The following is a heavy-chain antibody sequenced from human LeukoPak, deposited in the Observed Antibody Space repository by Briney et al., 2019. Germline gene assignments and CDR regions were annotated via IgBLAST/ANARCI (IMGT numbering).Heavy chain of an antibody. Sequence: GGSLRLSCAASGFTFSSYAMSWVRQAPGKGLEWVAAISVSGGSTYYADSVKGRFTISRDNSKNTLYLQMNSLRAEDTAVYYCAKYQIRDYYDSSGYYYFDYWGQGTLVTVSS. CDR3: AKYQIRDYYDSSGYYYFDY. CDR2: ISVSGGST. J-gene: IGHJ4*02. CDR1: GFTFSSYA. V-gene: IGHV3-23*01. D-gene: IGHD3-22*01.